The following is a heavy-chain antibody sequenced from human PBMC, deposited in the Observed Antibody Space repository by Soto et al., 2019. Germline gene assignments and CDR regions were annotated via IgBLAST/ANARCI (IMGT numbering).Heavy chain of an antibody. V-gene: IGHV3-23*01. CDR1: GFTFSSYA. Sequence: PGGSLRLSCAAPGFTFSSYAMSWVRQAPGKGLEWVSAISGSGGSTYYADSVKGRFTISRDNSKNTLYLQMNSLRAEDTAVYYCAKDQFLSTVTTSDYWGQGTLVTVSS. CDR2: ISGSGGST. CDR3: AKDQFLSTVTTSDY. J-gene: IGHJ4*02. D-gene: IGHD4-17*01.